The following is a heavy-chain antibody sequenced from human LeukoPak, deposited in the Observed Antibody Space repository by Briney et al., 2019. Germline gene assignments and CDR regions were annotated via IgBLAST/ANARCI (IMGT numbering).Heavy chain of an antibody. CDR3: AKWEDCGVVIDY. J-gene: IGHJ4*02. CDR1: GFTFSSYA. CDR2: ISGSGGST. D-gene: IGHD3-3*01. V-gene: IGHV3-23*01. Sequence: GGSLRLSCAASGFTFSSYAMSWVRHAPGRGLEWVSAISGSGGSTYHADSVKGRFTISRDNSKNTLYLQMNSLRAEDTAVYYCAKWEDCGVVIDYWGQGTLVTVSS.